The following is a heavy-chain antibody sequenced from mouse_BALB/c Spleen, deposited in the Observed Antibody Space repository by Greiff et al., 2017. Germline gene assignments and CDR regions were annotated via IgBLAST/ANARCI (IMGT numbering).Heavy chain of an antibody. D-gene: IGHD2-4*01. Sequence: EVNLVESGGGLVQPGGSRKLSCAASGFTFSDYGMAWVRQAPGKGPEWVAFISNLAYSIYYADTVTGRFTISRENAKNTLYLEMSSLRSEDTAMYYCARLRPYAMDYWGQGTSVTVSS. CDR1: GFTFSDYG. CDR3: ARLRPYAMDY. V-gene: IGHV5-15*02. CDR2: ISNLAYSI. J-gene: IGHJ4*01.